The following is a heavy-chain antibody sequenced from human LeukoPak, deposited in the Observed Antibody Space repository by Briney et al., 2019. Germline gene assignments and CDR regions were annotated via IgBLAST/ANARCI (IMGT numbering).Heavy chain of an antibody. CDR1: GFTFSSYS. D-gene: IGHD6-13*01. CDR2: ISSSSSTI. J-gene: IGHJ4*02. Sequence: PGGSLRLSCAASGFTFSSYSMNWVRQAPGKGLEWVSYISSSSSTIYYADSVKGRFTISRDNAKNSLYLQMNSLRAEDTAVYYCAREALAVADTLFDYWGQGTLVTVSS. V-gene: IGHV3-48*01. CDR3: AREALAVADTLFDY.